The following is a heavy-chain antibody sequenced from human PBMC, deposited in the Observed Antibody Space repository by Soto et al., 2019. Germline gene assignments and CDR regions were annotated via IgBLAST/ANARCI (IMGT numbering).Heavy chain of an antibody. CDR3: ARDTSSYYTTTNYGMDV. Sequence: QVQLQESGPGLVKPSETLSLTCTVSGGSVSSGSYYWSWIRQPPGKGLEWIGYIYYSGSTNYNPSLTSRVTISVDTSKNQFSLKLSSVTAADTAVYYCARDTSSYYTTTNYGMDVWGQGTTVTVSS. V-gene: IGHV4-61*01. CDR2: IYYSGST. D-gene: IGHD3-3*01. CDR1: GGSVSSGSYY. J-gene: IGHJ6*02.